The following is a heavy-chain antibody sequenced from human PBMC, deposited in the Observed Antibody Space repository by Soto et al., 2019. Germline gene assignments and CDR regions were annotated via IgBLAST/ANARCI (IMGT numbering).Heavy chain of an antibody. D-gene: IGHD2-2*01. CDR2: INSNTGGT. J-gene: IGHJ4*02. Sequence: ASVKVSCKASGYTFSGYYTHWVRQAPGQGLEWMGWINSNTGGTNYAQKFQGKVTMTRDRSISTAYMEVNSLRSDDTAVYFCARGGYHLVYYFDYWGQGTLVTVPQ. CDR3: ARGGYHLVYYFDY. V-gene: IGHV1-2*02. CDR1: GYTFSGYY.